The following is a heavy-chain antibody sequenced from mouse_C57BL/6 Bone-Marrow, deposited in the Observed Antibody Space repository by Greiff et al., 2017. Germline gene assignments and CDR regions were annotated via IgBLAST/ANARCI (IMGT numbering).Heavy chain of an antibody. D-gene: IGHD1-1*01. V-gene: IGHV5-6*01. CDR1: GFTFSSYG. Sequence: VQLKESGGDLVKPGGSLKLSCAASGFTFSSYGLSWVRQTPDKRLEWVATISSGGSYTYYPDSVKGRFTISRDNAKNTLYLQMSSLKSEDTAMYYCARRGYYGLDYWGQGTTRTVSS. J-gene: IGHJ2*01. CDR3: ARRGYYGLDY. CDR2: ISSGGSYT.